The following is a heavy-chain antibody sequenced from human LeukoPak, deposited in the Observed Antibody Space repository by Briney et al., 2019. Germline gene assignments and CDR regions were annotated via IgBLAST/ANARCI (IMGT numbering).Heavy chain of an antibody. CDR1: GGSIRSGSYY. D-gene: IGHD3-22*01. V-gene: IGHV4-61*02. J-gene: IGHJ4*02. Sequence: SQTLSLTCNVSGGSIRSGSYYWSWIRQPAGKGLEWIGRIETSGSINYNPSLKSQVTISVDTSKNQFSLNLSSVTAADTAVYYCARASRDSSGYYYGFDSWGQGTLVTVSS. CDR3: ARASRDSSGYYYGFDS. CDR2: IETSGSI.